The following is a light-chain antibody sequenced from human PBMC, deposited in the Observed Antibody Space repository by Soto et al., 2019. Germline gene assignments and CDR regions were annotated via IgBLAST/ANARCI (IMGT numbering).Light chain of an antibody. CDR3: QSYDSSLSGCV. J-gene: IGLJ1*01. Sequence: XSWLTQPPSMSWAPGGRGTIFFTGSSPQIGAGYDVHWYQQLPGTAPKLLIYGNSNRPSGVPDRFSGSKSGTSASLAITGLQAEDEADYYCQSYDSSLSGCVFGTGTKVTVL. V-gene: IGLV1-40*01. CDR1: SPQIGAGYD. CDR2: GNS.